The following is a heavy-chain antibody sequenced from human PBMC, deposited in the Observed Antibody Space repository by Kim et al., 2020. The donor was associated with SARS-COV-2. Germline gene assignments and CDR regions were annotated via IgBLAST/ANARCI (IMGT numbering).Heavy chain of an antibody. CDR2: ISGSGGST. J-gene: IGHJ6*02. Sequence: GGSLRLSCAASGFTFSSYAMSWVRQAPGKGLEWVSAISGSGGSTYYADSVKGRFTISRDNSKNTLYLQMNSLRAEDTAVYYCAKEGGDYVPVVGYYGMDVWGQGTTVTVSS. CDR3: AKEGGDYVPVVGYYGMDV. D-gene: IGHD4-17*01. CDR1: GFTFSSYA. V-gene: IGHV3-23*01.